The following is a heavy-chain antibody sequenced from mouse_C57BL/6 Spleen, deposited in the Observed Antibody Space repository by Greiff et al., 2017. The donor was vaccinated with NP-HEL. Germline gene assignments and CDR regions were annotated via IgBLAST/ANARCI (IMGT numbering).Heavy chain of an antibody. CDR2: IDPETGGT. Sequence: QVQLKQSGAELVRPGASVTLSCKASGYTFTDYEMHWVKQTPVHGLEWIGAIDPETGGTAYNQKFKGKAILTADKSSSTAYMELRSLTSEDSAVYYCTRRDYYYGSSSFDYWGQGTTLTVSS. CDR3: TRRDYYYGSSSFDY. CDR1: GYTFTDYE. D-gene: IGHD1-1*01. J-gene: IGHJ2*01. V-gene: IGHV1-15*01.